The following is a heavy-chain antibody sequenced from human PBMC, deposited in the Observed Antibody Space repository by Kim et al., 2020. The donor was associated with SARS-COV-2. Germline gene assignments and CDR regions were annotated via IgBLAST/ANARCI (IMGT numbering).Heavy chain of an antibody. D-gene: IGHD6-19*01. CDR1: GFTFSSYS. J-gene: IGHJ6*02. Sequence: GGSLRLSCAASGFTFSSYSMNWVRQAPGKGLEWVSSISSSSSYIYYADSVKGRFTISRDNAKNSLYLQMNSLRAEDTAVYYCARDGYSSGDTYYGMDVWGQGTTVTVSS. V-gene: IGHV3-21*01. CDR3: ARDGYSSGDTYYGMDV. CDR2: ISSSSSYI.